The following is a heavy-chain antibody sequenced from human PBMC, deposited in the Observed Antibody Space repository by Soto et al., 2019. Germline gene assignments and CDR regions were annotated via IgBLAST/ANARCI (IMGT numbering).Heavy chain of an antibody. Sequence: SETLSLTCAVYGGSFSGYYWSWIRQPPGKGLEWIGEINHSGSTNYNPSLKSQVTISVDTSKNQFSLKLSSVTAADTAVYYCASSRYDYIWGSYRAPGWFDPWGQGTLVTVSS. CDR1: GGSFSGYY. V-gene: IGHV4-34*01. D-gene: IGHD3-16*02. J-gene: IGHJ5*02. CDR3: ASSRYDYIWGSYRAPGWFDP. CDR2: INHSGST.